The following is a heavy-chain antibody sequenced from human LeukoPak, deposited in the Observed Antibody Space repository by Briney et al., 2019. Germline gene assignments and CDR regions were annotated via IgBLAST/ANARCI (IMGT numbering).Heavy chain of an antibody. CDR2: IYSGGTT. D-gene: IGHD6-19*01. J-gene: IGHJ4*02. CDR3: TRGGSVPATRSFDY. Sequence: QAGGSLRLSCSASGFTVSSDYMSWVRQAPGKGLAWLSVIYSGGTTYYADSVKGRFTISRDNSKNTVYLQMNSLRVEDTAMYYCTRGGSVPATRSFDYWGQGTLVTVSS. V-gene: IGHV3-66*01. CDR1: GFTVSSDY.